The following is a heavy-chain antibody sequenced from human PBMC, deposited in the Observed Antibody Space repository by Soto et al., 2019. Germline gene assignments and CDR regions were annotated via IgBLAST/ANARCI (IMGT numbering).Heavy chain of an antibody. Sequence: KPSETLSLTCTVSGGSISSYYWSWIRQPPGKGLEWIGYIYYSGSTNYNPSLKSRVTISVDTSKNQFSLKLSSVTAADTAVYYCAGENGYWGQGTLVTVSS. D-gene: IGHD2-8*01. CDR2: IYYSGST. CDR3: AGENGY. J-gene: IGHJ4*02. V-gene: IGHV4-59*01. CDR1: GGSISSYY.